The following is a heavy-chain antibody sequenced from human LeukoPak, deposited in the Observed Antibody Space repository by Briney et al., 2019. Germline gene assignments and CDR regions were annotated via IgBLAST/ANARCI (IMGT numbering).Heavy chain of an antibody. D-gene: IGHD3-22*01. CDR2: IYHSGST. V-gene: IGHV4-38-2*02. J-gene: IGHJ5*02. Sequence: SETLSLTCTVSGYSISSGYYWGWIRQPPGRGLEWIGSIYHSGSTYYNPSLKSRVTISVDTSKNQFSLKLSSVTAADTAVYYCARDGVVAINWFDPWGQGTLVTVSS. CDR1: GYSISSGYY. CDR3: ARDGVVAINWFDP.